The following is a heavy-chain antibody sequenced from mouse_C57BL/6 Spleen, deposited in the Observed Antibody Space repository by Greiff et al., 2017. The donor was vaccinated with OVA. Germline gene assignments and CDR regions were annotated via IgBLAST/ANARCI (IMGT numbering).Heavy chain of an antibody. Sequence: QVQLKQSGAELVMPGASVKLSCKASGYTFTSYWMHWVKQRPGQGLEWIGEIDPSASYTNYTQKFKSKTTLKGDKSSSTAYMQLSSQTTEDSAVKYCARRTAQAPAFDDWGKGTTLTGSS. D-gene: IGHD3-2*02. J-gene: IGHJ2*01. CDR3: ARRTAQAPAFDD. CDR2: IDPSASYT. V-gene: IGHV1-69*01. CDR1: GYTFTSYW.